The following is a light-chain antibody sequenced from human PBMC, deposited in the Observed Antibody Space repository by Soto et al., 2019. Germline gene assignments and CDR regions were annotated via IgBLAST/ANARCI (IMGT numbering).Light chain of an antibody. J-gene: IGKJ1*01. Sequence: IQMTQSAPTLSASVGDRVTISCRASQSITGWLAWFQQKPGKAPKLLISKASKLESGVPSRFSGSGSGTDFTPTISGLQPDDFATYYCQQYNIDWTFGQGTKVDI. CDR2: KAS. CDR3: QQYNIDWT. CDR1: QSITGW. V-gene: IGKV1-5*03.